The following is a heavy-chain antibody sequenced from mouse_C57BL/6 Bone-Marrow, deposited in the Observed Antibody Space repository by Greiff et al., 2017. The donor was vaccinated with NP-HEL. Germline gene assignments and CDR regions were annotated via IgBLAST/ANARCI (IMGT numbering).Heavy chain of an antibody. CDR3: ARPLTGTGFAY. V-gene: IGHV1-81*01. Sequence: QVQLKESGAELARPGASVKLSCKASGYTFTSYGIRWVTQRTGQGLEWIGEIYPRSGNTYYNEKFKGKATLTADKSSSTAYMELRSLTSEDSAVYFCARPLTGTGFAYWGQGTLVTVSA. CDR1: GYTFTSYG. CDR2: IYPRSGNT. D-gene: IGHD4-1*01. J-gene: IGHJ3*01.